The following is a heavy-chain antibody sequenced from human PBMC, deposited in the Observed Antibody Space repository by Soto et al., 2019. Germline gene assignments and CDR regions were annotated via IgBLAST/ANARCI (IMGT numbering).Heavy chain of an antibody. V-gene: IGHV1-2*02. CDR1: GYTFTGYY. CDR3: ARDLAVLIPAAPPGIDY. J-gene: IGHJ4*02. Sequence: QVQLVQPGAEVKKPGASVKVSCKASGYTFTGYYMYWVRQAPGQGLEWMGWINPNSGGTNYSQKFQGRVTMTRDTSISTAYMELSRLKSDDTAVYYCARDLAVLIPAAPPGIDYWGQGTLVTVSS. D-gene: IGHD2-2*01. CDR2: INPNSGGT.